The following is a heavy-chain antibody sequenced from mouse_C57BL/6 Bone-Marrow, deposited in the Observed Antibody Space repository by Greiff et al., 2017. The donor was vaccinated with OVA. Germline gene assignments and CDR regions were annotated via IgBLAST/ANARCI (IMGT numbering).Heavy chain of an antibody. V-gene: IGHV1-9*01. J-gene: IGHJ1*03. D-gene: IGHD6-1*01. CDR3: ARDCHSDWYVDD. Sequence: QVQLQQSGAELMKPGASVKLSCKATGYTFTGYWIEWVKQRPGHGLEWIGELLPGSGSNNYNEKFKGKATFTAATSSHTAYMQLSSLTTVDSAIYDCARDCHSDWYVDDWGKGTTVTVSS. CDR2: LLPGSGSN. CDR1: GYTFTGYW.